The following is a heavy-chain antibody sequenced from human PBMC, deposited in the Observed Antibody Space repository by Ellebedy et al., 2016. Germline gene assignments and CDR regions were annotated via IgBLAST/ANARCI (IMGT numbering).Heavy chain of an antibody. V-gene: IGHV4-59*01. CDR1: GGSISSYY. CDR3: ARTGEGLDYYYYGMDV. CDR2: IYYSGST. J-gene: IGHJ6*02. D-gene: IGHD3/OR15-3a*01. Sequence: SETLSLTCTVSGGSISSYYWSWIRQPPGKGLEWIGYIYYSGSTNYNPSLKSRVTISVDTSKNQFSLKLSSVTAADTAVYYCARTGEGLDYYYYGMDVWGQGTTVTVSS.